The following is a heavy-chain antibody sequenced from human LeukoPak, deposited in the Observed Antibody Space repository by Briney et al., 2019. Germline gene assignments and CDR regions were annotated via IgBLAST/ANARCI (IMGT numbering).Heavy chain of an antibody. CDR3: ARLYWGSGFDY. V-gene: IGHV3-66*01. J-gene: IGHJ4*02. D-gene: IGHD2-8*02. CDR1: GFTVSTNY. CDR2: IYSGGGT. Sequence: GGSLRLSYAASGFTVSTNYMSWVRQAPGKGLECVSVIYSGGGTYYAAAVKGRFTISRDNSKNTLYLQMNSLRAEDTAMYYCARLYWGSGFDYWGQGTLVTVSS.